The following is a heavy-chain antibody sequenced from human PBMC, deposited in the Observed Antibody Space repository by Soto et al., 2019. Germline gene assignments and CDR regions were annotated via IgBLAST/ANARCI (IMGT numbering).Heavy chain of an antibody. Sequence: PGGSLRLSCAASGFTASSNYMSWVRQAPGKGLEWVSVIYSGGSTSYADSVKGRFTISRDNSKNTLYLQMNSLRAEDTAVYYCNGHGWGAFDIWGQGTMVTVSS. CDR1: GFTASSNY. D-gene: IGHD2-8*01. CDR2: IYSGGST. V-gene: IGHV3-53*01. J-gene: IGHJ3*02. CDR3: NGHGWGAFDI.